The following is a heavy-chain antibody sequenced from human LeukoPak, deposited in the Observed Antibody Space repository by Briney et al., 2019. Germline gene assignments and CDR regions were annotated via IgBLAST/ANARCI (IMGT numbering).Heavy chain of an antibody. V-gene: IGHV3-23*01. D-gene: IGHD3-10*01. Sequence: PGGSLRLSCAASGFTFNNYALSWVRQAPGKGLEWVSAISINGDGTYYADSVKGRFTISRDNSKDTLYLQMNSLRTEDTSVYYCAKDLLFPRFGSEYWGQGTLVTVSS. CDR2: ISINGDGT. J-gene: IGHJ4*02. CDR1: GFTFNNYA. CDR3: AKDLLFPRFGSEY.